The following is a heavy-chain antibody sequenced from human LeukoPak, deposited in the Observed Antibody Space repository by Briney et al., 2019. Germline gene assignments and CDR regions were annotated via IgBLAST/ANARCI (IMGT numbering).Heavy chain of an antibody. J-gene: IGHJ4*02. CDR2: INHSGST. CDR3: ARGLTLGYSYGHKKFDY. CDR1: GGSISSYY. D-gene: IGHD5-18*01. Sequence: SETLSLTCTVSGGSISSYYWSWIRQPPGKGLEWIGEINHSGSTNYNPSLKSRVTISVDTSKNQFSLKLSSVTAADTAVYYCARGLTLGYSYGHKKFDYWGQGTLVTVSS. V-gene: IGHV4-34*01.